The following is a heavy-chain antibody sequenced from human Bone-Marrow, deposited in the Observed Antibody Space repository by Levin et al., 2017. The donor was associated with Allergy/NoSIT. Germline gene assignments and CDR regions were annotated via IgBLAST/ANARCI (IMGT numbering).Heavy chain of an antibody. J-gene: IGHJ6*02. D-gene: IGHD3-22*01. CDR1: GGSVSSSDFY. CDR2: IYYTGST. Sequence: PSETLSLTCTVSGGSVSSSDFYWSWIRQPPGRGLEWIGYIYYTGSTSYNPSLQSRVTVSLDPSKNALSLQVNSVTAADTAVYYCVITYYYDSRSDYGIDAWGPGTTVTVSS. V-gene: IGHV4-30-4*08. CDR3: VITYYYDSRSDYGIDA.